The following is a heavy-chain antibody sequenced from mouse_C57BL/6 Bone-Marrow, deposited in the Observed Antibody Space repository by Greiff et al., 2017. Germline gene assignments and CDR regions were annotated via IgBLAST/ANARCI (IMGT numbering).Heavy chain of an antibody. CDR3: ARSKGYYYGSSADY. J-gene: IGHJ2*01. V-gene: IGHV1-81*01. CDR2: IYPRSGNT. Sequence: VQLQESGAELARPGASVKLSCKASGYTFTSYGISWVKQRTGQGLEWIGEIYPRSGNTYYNEKFKCKATLTADKSSSTAYMGLRSLTSEDSAVYFCARSKGYYYGSSADYRGQGTTLTVSS. CDR1: GYTFTSYG. D-gene: IGHD1-1*01.